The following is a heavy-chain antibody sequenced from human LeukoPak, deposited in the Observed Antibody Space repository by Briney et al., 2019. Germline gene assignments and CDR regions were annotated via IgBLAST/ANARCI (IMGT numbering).Heavy chain of an antibody. J-gene: IGHJ3*02. CDR2: LYTGGST. D-gene: IGHD4-23*01. CDR3: AKADSTTVVAFDI. Sequence: PGGSLRLSCAASGFIVSGNYMSWVRQAPGKGLEWVSVLYTGGSTYYADSVKGRFTISRDNSKNTLYLQMNSLRAEDTAVYYCAKADSTTVVAFDIWGQGTMVTVSS. V-gene: IGHV3-53*01. CDR1: GFIVSGNY.